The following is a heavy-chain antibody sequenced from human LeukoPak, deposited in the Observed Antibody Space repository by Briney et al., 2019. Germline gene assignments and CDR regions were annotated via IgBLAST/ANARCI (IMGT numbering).Heavy chain of an antibody. D-gene: IGHD2-2*01. CDR3: AKRYCSSTTCYDDRGAFDY. J-gene: IGHJ4*02. CDR2: IYYSGNT. CDR1: GGSISSSRYY. Sequence: PSETLTLTCTVSGGSISSSRYYWGRIRQPPGKGLDWFGNIYYSGNTYYNPSLKSRVTISVDTSKNQFSLKLSSVTAADTAVYYCAKRYCSSTTCYDDRGAFDYWGQGTLVTVSS. V-gene: IGHV4-39*07.